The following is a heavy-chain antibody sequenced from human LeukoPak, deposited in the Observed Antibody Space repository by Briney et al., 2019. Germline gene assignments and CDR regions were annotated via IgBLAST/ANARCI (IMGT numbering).Heavy chain of an antibody. Sequence: PGGSLRLSCAASGFIFSSYSMNWVRQAPGKGLQWVSYISSSSTTIHYADSVKGRFTISRDNAKNSLYLQMSSLRAEDTAVYYCARDQGSSWYTDYWGQGTLVTVSS. V-gene: IGHV3-48*04. J-gene: IGHJ4*02. CDR2: ISSSSTTI. CDR3: ARDQGSSWYTDY. CDR1: GFIFSSYS. D-gene: IGHD6-13*01.